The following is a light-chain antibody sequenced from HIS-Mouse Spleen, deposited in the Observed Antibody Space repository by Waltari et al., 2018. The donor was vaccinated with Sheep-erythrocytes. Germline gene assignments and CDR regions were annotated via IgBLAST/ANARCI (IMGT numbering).Light chain of an antibody. CDR1: SSEVGGYNY. V-gene: IGLV2-11*01. CDR3: CSYAGSYNHV. Sequence: QSALTQPRSVSGSPGQSVTISCTGTSSEVGGYNYVSWYQHHPGKAPKLMIYDVSKRPSGVPDRFSGSKSGNTASLTISGLQAEDEADYYCCSYAGSYNHVFATGTKVTVL. J-gene: IGLJ1*01. CDR2: DVS.